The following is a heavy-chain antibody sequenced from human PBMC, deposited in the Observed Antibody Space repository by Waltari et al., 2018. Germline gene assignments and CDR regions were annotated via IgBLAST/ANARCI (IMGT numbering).Heavy chain of an antibody. J-gene: IGHJ4*02. V-gene: IGHV3-74*01. D-gene: IGHD5-18*01. Sequence: EVQLVESGGGLFQPGGSLRISCAASGFTFSTYWMHWVRQAPGQGLEWVSYINGDGSVTSYADSVKGRFTISRDNAQNTAYLEMNSLSVEDTVVFYCATLNSYGFDHWGQGTLVTVSS. CDR1: GFTFSTYW. CDR2: INGDGSVT. CDR3: ATLNSYGFDH.